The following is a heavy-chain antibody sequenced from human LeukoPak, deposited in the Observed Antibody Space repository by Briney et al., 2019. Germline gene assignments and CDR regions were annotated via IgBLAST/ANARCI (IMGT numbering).Heavy chain of an antibody. CDR2: ISAYNGNT. V-gene: IGHV1-18*01. D-gene: IGHD3-10*01. CDR3: ARMEGSGSPKSRYSFDY. CDR1: GYTFTSYG. Sequence: ASVKVSCKASGYTFTSYGISWVRQAPGQGLEWMGWISAYNGNTNYAQKLQGRVTMTTDTSTSTAYMELRSLRSDDTAVYYCARMEGSGSPKSRYSFDYRGQGTLVTVSS. J-gene: IGHJ4*02.